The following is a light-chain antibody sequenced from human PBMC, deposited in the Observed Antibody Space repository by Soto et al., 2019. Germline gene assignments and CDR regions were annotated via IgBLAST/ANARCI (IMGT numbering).Light chain of an antibody. CDR2: GAS. CDR3: HQYNNWPPER. V-gene: IGKV3-15*01. CDR1: QSVGSH. J-gene: IGKJ1*01. Sequence: EIVMTQSPGTLSASPGERATLSCSVNQSVGSHLAWYQQRPGQAPRLLIYGASTRASGIPARFSGSGSGTEFTLTISSLQSEDFAVYYCHQYNNWPPERFGHGTKVEIK.